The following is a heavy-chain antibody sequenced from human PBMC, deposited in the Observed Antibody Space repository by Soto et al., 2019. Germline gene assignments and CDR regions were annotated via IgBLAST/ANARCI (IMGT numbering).Heavy chain of an antibody. V-gene: IGHV4-39*01. CDR2: IYYMGST. J-gene: IGHJ2*01. CDR3: ARRVRIVGATDNWYFDL. CDR1: GGSISDGSHY. D-gene: IGHD1-26*01. Sequence: QLHLQESGPGLVKPSETLSLTCTFSGGSISDGSHYWGWIRQPPGKGLQWIGFIYYMGSTYYNPSLKSRVTISVDMSKNQFSLKLSSVTAADTAVYYCARRVRIVGATDNWYFDLWGRGTLVTVSS.